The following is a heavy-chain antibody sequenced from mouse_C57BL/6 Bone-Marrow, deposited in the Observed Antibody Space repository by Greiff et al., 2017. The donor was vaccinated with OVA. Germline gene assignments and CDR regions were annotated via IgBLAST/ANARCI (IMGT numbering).Heavy chain of an antibody. V-gene: IGHV5-2*01. J-gene: IGHJ3*01. CDR2: INSDGGST. Sequence: EVHLVESGGGLVQPGESLKLSCESNEYEFPSHDMSWVRKTPEKRLELVAAINSDGGSTYYPDTMERRFIIYRDNTKKTLYLQMSSLRSEDTALYDCARPPYYGNYDAYWGQGTLVTVSA. D-gene: IGHD2-1*01. CDR3: ARPPYYGNYDAY. CDR1: EYEFPSHD.